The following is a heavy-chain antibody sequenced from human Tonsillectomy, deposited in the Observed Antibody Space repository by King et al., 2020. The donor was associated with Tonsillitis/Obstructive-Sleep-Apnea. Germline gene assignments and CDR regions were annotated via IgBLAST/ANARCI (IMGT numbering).Heavy chain of an antibody. CDR1: GGSISSGGYY. J-gene: IGHJ6*03. V-gene: IGHV4-31*01. CDR2: IYYSGST. Sequence: PLQESGPGLVKPSQTLSLTCTVSGGSISSGGYYWSWIRQHPGKGLEWIGYIYYSGSTYYNPSLKSLVTISVDTSKNQFSLKLSSVTAADTAVYYCARGMGYCSGGSCDLYYYMDVWGKGTTVTVSS. D-gene: IGHD2-15*01. CDR3: ARGMGYCSGGSCDLYYYMDV.